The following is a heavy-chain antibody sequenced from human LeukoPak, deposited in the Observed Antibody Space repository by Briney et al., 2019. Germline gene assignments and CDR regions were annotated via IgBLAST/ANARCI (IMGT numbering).Heavy chain of an antibody. CDR1: GFTFSSYA. V-gene: IGHV3-30-3*01. D-gene: IGHD3-10*01. J-gene: IGHJ4*02. CDR2: ISYDGSNK. CDR3: ARDSVTRLWFGELSY. Sequence: GGSLRLSCAASGFTFSSYAMHWVRQAPGKGLEWVAVISYDGSNKYYADSVKGRFTISRDNSKNTLYLQMNSLRAEDTAVYYCARDSVTRLWFGELSYWGQGTLVTVSS.